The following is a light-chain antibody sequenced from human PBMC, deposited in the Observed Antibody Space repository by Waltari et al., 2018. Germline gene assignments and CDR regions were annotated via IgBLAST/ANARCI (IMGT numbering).Light chain of an antibody. CDR1: QSISKY. CDR2: HAS. V-gene: IGKV3-20*01. Sequence: EIVLTPSTGTPSLFPGERANLSCRASQSISKYLAWYQQKPGQAPRLLIYHASSRATGIPDRFSGSGSGTDFSLSISRLEPEDFAVYYCQHYESLPVTFGQGTKVEIK. J-gene: IGKJ1*01. CDR3: QHYESLPVT.